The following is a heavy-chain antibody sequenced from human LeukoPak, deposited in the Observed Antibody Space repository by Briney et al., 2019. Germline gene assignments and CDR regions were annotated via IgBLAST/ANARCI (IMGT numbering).Heavy chain of an antibody. CDR1: AGSISSYF. CDR2: IYTSGST. V-gene: IGHV4-4*07. J-gene: IGHJ4*02. Sequence: SETLSLTCTVSAGSISSYFWSWIRQPPGKGLEWIGRIYTSGSTNYNPSLKSRVTMSVDTSKNQFSLKLSSVTAADTAVYYCARGGDILTGYRFDYWGQGTLVTVSS. CDR3: ARGGDILTGYRFDY. D-gene: IGHD3-9*01.